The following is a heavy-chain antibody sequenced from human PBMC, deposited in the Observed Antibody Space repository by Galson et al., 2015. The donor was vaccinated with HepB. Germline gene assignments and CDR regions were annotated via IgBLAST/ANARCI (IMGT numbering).Heavy chain of an antibody. V-gene: IGHV3-7*03. CDR2: IKQDGSEK. D-gene: IGHD1-26*01. Sequence: SLRLSCAASGFTFSSYWMSWVRQAPGKGLEWVANIKQDGSEKYYVDSVKGRFTISRDNAKNSLYLQMNSLRAEDTAVYYCARAPQWELLGAFDIWGQGTMVTVSS. CDR3: ARAPQWELLGAFDI. CDR1: GFTFSSYW. J-gene: IGHJ3*02.